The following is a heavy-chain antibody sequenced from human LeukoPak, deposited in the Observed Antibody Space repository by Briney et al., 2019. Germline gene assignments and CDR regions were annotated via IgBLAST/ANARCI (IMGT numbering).Heavy chain of an antibody. CDR2: IYYSGST. CDR1: GDPISSSDYY. V-gene: IGHV4-30-4*01. CDR3: ARVEGAFDI. J-gene: IGHJ3*02. Sequence: PSETLSLTCTVSGDPISSSDYYWSWIRQPPGKGLEWIGYIYYSGSTSYNPSLKSRVTISVDTSKNQFSLKPSSVTAADTAVYYCARVEGAFDIWGQGTMVTVSS. D-gene: IGHD3-3*01.